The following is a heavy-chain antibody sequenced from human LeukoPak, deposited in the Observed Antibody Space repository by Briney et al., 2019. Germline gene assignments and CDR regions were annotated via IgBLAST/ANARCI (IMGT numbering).Heavy chain of an antibody. J-gene: IGHJ4*02. CDR1: GFTFDDYT. D-gene: IGHD5-24*01. Sequence: GGSLRLSCAASGFTFDDYTMHWVRQAPGKGLEWVSDISGYGGTTYYADSVKGRFTISRDNSKNTLYLQMNSLRAEDTAVYYCATLDGSLFDYWGQGTLVTVSS. CDR2: ISGYGGTT. CDR3: ATLDGSLFDY. V-gene: IGHV3-23*01.